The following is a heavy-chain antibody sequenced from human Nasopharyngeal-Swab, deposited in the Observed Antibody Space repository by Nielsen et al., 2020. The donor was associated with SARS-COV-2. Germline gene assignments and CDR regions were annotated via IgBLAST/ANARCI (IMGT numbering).Heavy chain of an antibody. CDR3: ARALLVGGYYFDY. V-gene: IGHV3-53*01. J-gene: IGHJ4*02. Sequence: WIRQPPGKGLEWVSVIYSGGSTYYADSVKGRFTISRDNSKNTLYLQMNSLRAEDTVVYYCARALLVGGYYFDYWGQGTLVTVSS. CDR2: IYSGGST. D-gene: IGHD6-13*01.